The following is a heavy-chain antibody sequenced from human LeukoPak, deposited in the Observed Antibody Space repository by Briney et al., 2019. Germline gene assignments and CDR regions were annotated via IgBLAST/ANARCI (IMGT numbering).Heavy chain of an antibody. CDR2: IYYSGST. CDR1: GGSISSGGYY. Sequence: SETLSLTCTVSGGSISSGGYYWSWIRQHPGKGLEWIGYIYYSGSTYYNPSLKSRVTISVDTSKNQFSLKLSSVTAADTAVYYCAKNERLNWFDPWGKGTTVTVSS. V-gene: IGHV4-31*03. D-gene: IGHD3/OR15-3a*01. CDR3: AKNERLNWFDP. J-gene: IGHJ6*04.